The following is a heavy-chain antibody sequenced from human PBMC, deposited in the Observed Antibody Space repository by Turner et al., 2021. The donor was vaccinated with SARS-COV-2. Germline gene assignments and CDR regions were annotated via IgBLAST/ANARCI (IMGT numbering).Heavy chain of an antibody. V-gene: IGHV4-39*01. D-gene: IGHD3-10*01. CDR3: ARRSEGYYGSGSHWFDP. CDR2: IYYSGST. Sequence: QLQLQESGPGLVKPSETLSLTCTVSGGPISSSPYYWGWIRQPPGKGLEWIGSIYYSGSTYYIPSLKSRVTISVDTSKNQFSLKLSSVTAADTAVYYCARRSEGYYGSGSHWFDPWGQGTLVTVSS. J-gene: IGHJ5*02. CDR1: GGPISSSPYY.